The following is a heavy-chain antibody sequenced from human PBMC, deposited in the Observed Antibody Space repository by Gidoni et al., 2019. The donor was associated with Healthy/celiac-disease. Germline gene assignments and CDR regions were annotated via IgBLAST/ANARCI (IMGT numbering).Heavy chain of an antibody. CDR3: AKDRSCYGSKDAFDI. Sequence: LRLSCAASGFTVSSNYMSWVRQAPEKGLGWISVIYRGGNTYYADSVKGRFTISRDNTKNTLYLQMNSLRAEDTAVDYCAKDRSCYGSKDAFDIWGQGTMVTVSS. D-gene: IGHD2-2*01. CDR1: GFTVSSNY. J-gene: IGHJ3*02. CDR2: IYRGGNT. V-gene: IGHV3-53*01.